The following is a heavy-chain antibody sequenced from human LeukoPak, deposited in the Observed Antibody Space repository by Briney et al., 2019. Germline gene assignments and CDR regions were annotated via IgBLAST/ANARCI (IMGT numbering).Heavy chain of an antibody. CDR2: IYYSGST. Sequence: PSETLSLTCTVSGGSISNYYWSWTRQPPGKGLEWIGYIYYSGSTNYNPSLKSRVTMSVDTSKNQFSLKLSSVTAADTAVYYCAREKWGSSSNWGQGALVTVSS. J-gene: IGHJ4*02. V-gene: IGHV4-59*01. D-gene: IGHD6-6*01. CDR3: AREKWGSSSN. CDR1: GGSISNYY.